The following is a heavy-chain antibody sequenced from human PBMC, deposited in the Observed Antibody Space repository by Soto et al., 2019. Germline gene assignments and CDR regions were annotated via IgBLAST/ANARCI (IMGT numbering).Heavy chain of an antibody. CDR3: ARESSRCSGGSCQFDY. CDR1: GFTFSSYD. CDR2: IGTAGDT. D-gene: IGHD2-15*01. V-gene: IGHV3-13*01. Sequence: GGSLRLSCAASGFTFSSYDMHWVRQATGKGLEWVSAIGTAGDTYYPGSVKGRFTISRENAKNSLYLQMNSLRAGDTAVYYCARESSRCSGGSCQFDYWGQGTLVTVSS. J-gene: IGHJ4*02.